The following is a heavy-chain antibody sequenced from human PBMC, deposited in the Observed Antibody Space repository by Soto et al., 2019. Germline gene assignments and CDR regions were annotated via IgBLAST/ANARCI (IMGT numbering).Heavy chain of an antibody. V-gene: IGHV1-18*04. CDR3: ATGEYYYDSSGVGTYFAY. Sequence: ASVKVSCKASGYTFKSYDVMWVRKAPGQGLEWMGWISGHNGKADYAENFQGRVIMTTDTSTATASMDLRGLRSEDTAVYYCATGEYYYDSSGVGTYFAYWGQGTLVTVSS. J-gene: IGHJ4*02. D-gene: IGHD3-22*01. CDR1: GYTFKSYD. CDR2: ISGHNGKA.